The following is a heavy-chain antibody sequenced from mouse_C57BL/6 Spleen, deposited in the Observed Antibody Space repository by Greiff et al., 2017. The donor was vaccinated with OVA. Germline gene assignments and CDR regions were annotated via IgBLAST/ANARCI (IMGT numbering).Heavy chain of an antibody. Sequence: EVKLMESGGGLVKPGGSLKLSCAASGFTFSSYTMSCVRQTPEKRLEWVATISGGGGNTYYPDSVKCRFTISRDNAKNTLYLQMSSLRSEDTALYYCARNGLAWFAYWGQGTLVTVSA. V-gene: IGHV5-9*01. CDR3: ARNGLAWFAY. J-gene: IGHJ3*01. CDR2: ISGGGGNT. D-gene: IGHD1-2*01. CDR1: GFTFSSYT.